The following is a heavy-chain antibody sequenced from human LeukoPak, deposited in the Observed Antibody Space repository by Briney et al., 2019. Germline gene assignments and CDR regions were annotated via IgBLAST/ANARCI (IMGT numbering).Heavy chain of an antibody. V-gene: IGHV4-4*07. J-gene: IGHJ4*02. CDR2: IYTSGST. Sequence: PSETLSLTCTVSGGSISSYYWSWIRQPAGKGLEWIGRIYTSGSTNYNPSLKSRVTISVDTSKNQFSLKLSSVTAADTAVYYCARRSSIAARGVPLFDYWGQGTLVTVSS. CDR1: GGSISSYY. D-gene: IGHD6-6*01. CDR3: ARRSSIAARGVPLFDY.